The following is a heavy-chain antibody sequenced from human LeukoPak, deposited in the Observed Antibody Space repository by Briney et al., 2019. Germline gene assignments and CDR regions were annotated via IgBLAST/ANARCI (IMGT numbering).Heavy chain of an antibody. CDR3: ASVFQGYYFDY. CDR2: ISYSGDT. V-gene: IGHV4-59*01. CDR1: GGSISRDY. J-gene: IGHJ4*02. D-gene: IGHD2/OR15-2a*01. Sequence: SETLSLTCTVSGGSISRDYWSWIRQPPGKGLEWIGYISYSGDTNYNPSLKSRVTTSLDTSKNQFSLKLSSVTAADTAVYYCASVFQGYYFDYWGRGTLVTVSS.